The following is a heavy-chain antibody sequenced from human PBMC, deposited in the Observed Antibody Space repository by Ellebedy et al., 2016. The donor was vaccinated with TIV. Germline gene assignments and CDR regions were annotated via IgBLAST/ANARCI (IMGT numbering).Heavy chain of an antibody. J-gene: IGHJ3*02. V-gene: IGHV1-2*04. D-gene: IGHD6-19*01. CDR1: GYSFTGYY. CDR3: ARRGQSSGPYWAFDI. CDR2: INHNSGGT. Sequence: AASVKVSCKASGYSFTGYYMHWVRQAPGQGLEWMGWINHNSGGTKYAQNFQGWVTMTRDTSIKTAYMDLSRLTSDDTAVYYCARRGQSSGPYWAFDIWGQGTMVTVSS.